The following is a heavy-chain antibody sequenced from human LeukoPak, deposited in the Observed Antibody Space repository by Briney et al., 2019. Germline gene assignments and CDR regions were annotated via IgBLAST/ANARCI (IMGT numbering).Heavy chain of an antibody. CDR1: GYTFTGYY. CDR3: AREDGSGSSPPSMDV. D-gene: IGHD3-10*01. J-gene: IGHJ6*02. CDR2: INPNSGGT. V-gene: IGHV1-2*06. Sequence: ASVKVSCKASGYTFTGYYMHWVRQAPGQGLEWMGRINPNSGGTNYAQKFQGRVTMTRNTSISTAYMELSSLRSEDTAVYYCAREDGSGSSPPSMDVWGQGTTVTVTS.